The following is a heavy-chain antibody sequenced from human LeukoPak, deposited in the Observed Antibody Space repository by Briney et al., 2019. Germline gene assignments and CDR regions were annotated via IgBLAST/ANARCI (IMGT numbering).Heavy chain of an antibody. V-gene: IGHV3-30*04. CDR1: GFIFSNYA. CDR3: VRKNWRGGSLYLDS. Sequence: PGGSLRLSCAASGFIFSNYAMHWVRQAPGKGLDWVAVISYHGKDQYYADSVKGRFTISRDYSKNTLDLQMNSLRTEDTAVYYCVRKNWRGGSLYLDSLGQGTLVTVSS. D-gene: IGHD2-15*01. J-gene: IGHJ4*02. CDR2: ISYHGKDQ.